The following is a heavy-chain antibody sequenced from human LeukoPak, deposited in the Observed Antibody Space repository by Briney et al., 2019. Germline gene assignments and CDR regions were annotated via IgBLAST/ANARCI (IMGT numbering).Heavy chain of an antibody. J-gene: IGHJ4*02. CDR1: GGSISSYY. V-gene: IGHV4-59*01. CDR2: IYYTGST. CDR3: ARGGHCSSTSCYKALFFDY. D-gene: IGHD2-2*02. Sequence: PSETLSLTCTVSGGSISSYYWSWIRQPPGKGLEWIGYIYYTGSTNYNPSLKSRVTMSVDTSKNQFSLNLSSVTAADTAVYYCARGGHCSSTSCYKALFFDYWGQGTLVTVSS.